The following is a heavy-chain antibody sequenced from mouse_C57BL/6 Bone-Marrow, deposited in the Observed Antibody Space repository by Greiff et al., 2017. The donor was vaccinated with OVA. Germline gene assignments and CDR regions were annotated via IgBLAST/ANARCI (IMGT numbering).Heavy chain of an antibody. CDR2: IWRGGST. J-gene: IGHJ2*01. Sequence: QVQLQQSGPGLVQPSQSLSITCTVSGFSLTSYGVHWVRQSPGKGLEWLGVIWRGGSTDYNAAFISRLSISKDNSKSQVFFKMNSLQADDTAIYYCARNWLYDYPLDYWGQGTTLTVSS. CDR1: GFSLTSYG. D-gene: IGHD2-4*01. V-gene: IGHV2-2*01. CDR3: ARNWLYDYPLDY.